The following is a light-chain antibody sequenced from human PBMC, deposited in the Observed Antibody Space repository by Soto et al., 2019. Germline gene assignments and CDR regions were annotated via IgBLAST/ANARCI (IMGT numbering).Light chain of an antibody. CDR2: GAS. CDR3: QKSFNTPPWT. CDR1: QSISSY. V-gene: IGKV1-39*01. J-gene: IGKJ1*01. Sequence: DIQMTQSPSSLSASVGDRVTITCRASQSISSYLSWYQQKPGKAPNLLIYGASNLQSGVPSRFSGSGSGTDFTLTISSLQPEDFATYYCQKSFNTPPWTFGPGTKVEIK.